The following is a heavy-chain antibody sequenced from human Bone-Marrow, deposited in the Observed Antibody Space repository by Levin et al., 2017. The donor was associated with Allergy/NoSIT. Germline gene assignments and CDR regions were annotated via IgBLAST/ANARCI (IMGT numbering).Heavy chain of an antibody. CDR2: IRSKTYGGAA. V-gene: IGHV3-49*04. D-gene: IGHD2-21*01. CDR3: SREEGDGRSVY. J-gene: IGHJ4*02. CDR1: GFTFGDYP. Sequence: GESLKISCITSGFTFGDYPMNWVRQAPEKGLEWVGFIRSKTYGGAAEYAASVRGRFTISRDDSKSIAYLQINSLKTEDTAVYYCSREEGDGRSVYWGQGTLVTVSS.